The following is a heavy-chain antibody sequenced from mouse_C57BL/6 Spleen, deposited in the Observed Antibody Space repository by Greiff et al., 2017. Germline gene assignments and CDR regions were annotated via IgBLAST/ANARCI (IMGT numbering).Heavy chain of an antibody. CDR3: ARKPSNYGYLED. CDR1: GYTFTSYW. CDR2: IYPGRGST. V-gene: IGHV1-55*01. Sequence: QVQLQQPGAELVKPGASVKMSCKASGYTFTSYWITWVKQRPGQGLEWIGDIYPGRGSTTYNEKFKSKATLTVDPSSSTAYLQLSSLRYEDSAVYNCARKPSNYGYLEDGGTGKTVNVSS. D-gene: IGHD2-5*01. J-gene: IGHJ1*03.